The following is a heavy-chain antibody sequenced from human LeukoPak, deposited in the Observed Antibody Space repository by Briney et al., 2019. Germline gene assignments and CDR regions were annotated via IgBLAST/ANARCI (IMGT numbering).Heavy chain of an antibody. CDR3: ARAKRLDCSGSTCSSYNWFDP. J-gene: IGHJ5*02. V-gene: IGHV3-66*01. CDR2: IYIGGST. Sequence: GGSLRLSCAASGFTVSSNYMTWVRQAPGRGLEWVSVIYIGGSTFYADSVKGRFTVSRDNSKNTLYLQMNSLRDEDTAVYYCARAKRLDCSGSTCSSYNWFDPWGQGTLVSVSS. CDR1: GFTVSSNY. D-gene: IGHD2-15*01.